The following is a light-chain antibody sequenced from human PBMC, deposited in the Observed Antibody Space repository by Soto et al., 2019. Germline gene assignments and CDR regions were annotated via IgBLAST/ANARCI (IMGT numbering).Light chain of an antibody. V-gene: IGKV3-15*01. CDR3: QQYHNWPPKYT. CDR1: QTISSN. Sequence: EIVMTQSPATLSVSPGERATLSCRASQTISSNLAWYQQKPGQAPRLLIHSASTRAAGVPARFSGSGSGTEFTLTITSLQSEDFVVYYCQQYHNWPPKYTFGQGTQLQIK. J-gene: IGKJ2*01. CDR2: SAS.